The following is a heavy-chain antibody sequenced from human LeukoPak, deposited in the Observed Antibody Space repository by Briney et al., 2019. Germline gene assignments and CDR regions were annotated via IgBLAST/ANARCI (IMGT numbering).Heavy chain of an antibody. J-gene: IGHJ2*01. CDR1: GDSVSSNNAA. CDR2: TYYRSKWYN. D-gene: IGHD2-15*01. Sequence: SQTLSLTCAISGDSVSSNNAAWNWIRQSPSRGLEWLGRTYYRSKWYNDYAVSAKSRITINPDTSKNQFSLHLNSVTPEDTAVYYCARIAGIGDYYLDLWGPGTLVTVSS. V-gene: IGHV6-1*01. CDR3: ARIAGIGDYYLDL.